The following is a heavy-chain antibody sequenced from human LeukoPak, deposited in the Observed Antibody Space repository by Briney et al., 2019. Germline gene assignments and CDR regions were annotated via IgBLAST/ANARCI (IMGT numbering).Heavy chain of an antibody. CDR2: ISSSSSYI. CDR3: ARDTMVRGVHHDY. V-gene: IGHV3-21*01. CDR1: GFTFSSYS. J-gene: IGHJ4*02. Sequence: GGSLRLSCAASGFTFSSYSMNWVRQAPGKGLEWVSSISSSSSYIYYADSVKGRFTISRDNAKNSLYLQMNSLRAEDTAVYYCARDTMVRGVHHDYWGQGTLVTVSS. D-gene: IGHD3-10*01.